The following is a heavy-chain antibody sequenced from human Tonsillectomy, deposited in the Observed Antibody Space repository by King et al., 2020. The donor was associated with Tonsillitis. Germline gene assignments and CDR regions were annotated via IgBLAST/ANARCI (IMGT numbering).Heavy chain of an antibody. CDR1: GFSLSTSGVG. J-gene: IGHJ3*02. D-gene: IGHD2-21*02. V-gene: IGHV2-5*01. CDR3: ANAGPVVVTAIRHAFDI. CDR2: IYWNDDK. Sequence: LKESGPTLVKPTQTLTLTCTFSGFSLSTSGVGVGWIRQPPGKALEWLALIYWNDDKRYSPSLKSRLTITKDTSKNQVVLTMTNMDPVDTATYYCANAGPVVVTAIRHAFDIWGQGTMVTVSS.